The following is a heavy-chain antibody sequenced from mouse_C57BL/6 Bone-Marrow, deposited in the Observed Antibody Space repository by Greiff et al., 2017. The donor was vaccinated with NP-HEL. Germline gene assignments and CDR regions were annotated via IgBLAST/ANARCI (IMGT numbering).Heavy chain of an antibody. CDR1: GYAFTNYL. V-gene: IGHV1-54*01. CDR2: INPGRGGT. Sequence: VQLQQSGAELVRPGTSVKVSCKASGYAFTNYLIEWVKQRPGKGLEWIGVINPGRGGTNYNERFKGKATLTADKSSSTAYMQLSSLTSEDCAVYFCARSGDGYSRFDYWGQGTTLTVSS. CDR3: ARSGDGYSRFDY. D-gene: IGHD2-3*01. J-gene: IGHJ2*01.